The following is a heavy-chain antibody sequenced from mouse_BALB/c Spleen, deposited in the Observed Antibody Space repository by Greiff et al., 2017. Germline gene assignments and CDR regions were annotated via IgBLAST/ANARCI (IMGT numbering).Heavy chain of an antibody. Sequence: QVQLKQSGAELVRPGSSVKISCKASGYAFSSYWMNWVKQRPGQGLEWIGQIYPGDGDTNYNGKFKGKATLTADKSSSTAYMQLSSLTSEDSAVYFCARLGNYFYDAMDYWGQGTSVTVSS. V-gene: IGHV1-80*01. CDR1: GYAFSSYW. CDR3: ARLGNYFYDAMDY. D-gene: IGHD2-1*01. J-gene: IGHJ4*01. CDR2: IYPGDGDT.